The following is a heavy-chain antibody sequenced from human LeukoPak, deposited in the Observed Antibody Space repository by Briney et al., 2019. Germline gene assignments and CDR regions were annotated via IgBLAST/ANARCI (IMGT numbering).Heavy chain of an antibody. CDR2: LIPIFGTA. V-gene: IGHV1-69*05. CDR3: ARGPLGESLIWFDP. J-gene: IGHJ5*02. D-gene: IGHD3-16*01. CDR1: GGTFSSYA. Sequence: SVKVSGKASGGTFSSYAISWVRQAPGQGLEWMGRLIPIFGTANYEQKFQGRVTITTDESTSADYMELSSLRSEDTAVYYCARGPLGESLIWFDPWGQGTLVTVSS.